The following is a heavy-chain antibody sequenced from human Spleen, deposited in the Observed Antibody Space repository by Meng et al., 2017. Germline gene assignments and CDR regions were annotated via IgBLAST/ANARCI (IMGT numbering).Heavy chain of an antibody. CDR1: GDSLSSGGYY. J-gene: IGHJ6*02. Sequence: SETLSLTCTVSGDSLSSGGYYWNWIRQYPGKGLEWIGYIYRSGNTYYNPSLKSRVTISVDTSKNQFSLKQSSVTAADTAVYYCARGTNYYYYGMDVWGQGTTVTVSS. CDR3: ARGTNYYYYGMDV. CDR2: IYRSGNT. V-gene: IGHV4-31*03.